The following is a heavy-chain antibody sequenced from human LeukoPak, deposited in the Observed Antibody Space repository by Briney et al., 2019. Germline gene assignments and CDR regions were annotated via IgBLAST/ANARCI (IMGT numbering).Heavy chain of an antibody. CDR3: ANPPSTITMVRGVDY. V-gene: IGHV3-30-3*01. J-gene: IGHJ4*02. CDR2: ISYDGINK. D-gene: IGHD3-10*01. Sequence: GGSLRLSCAASGFTFSSCAMHWVRQAPGQGLEWVAVISYDGINKFYADSVKGRFTISRDNSKNTLYLQMNSLRAEDTAVYYCANPPSTITMVRGVDYWGQGTLVTVSS. CDR1: GFTFSSCA.